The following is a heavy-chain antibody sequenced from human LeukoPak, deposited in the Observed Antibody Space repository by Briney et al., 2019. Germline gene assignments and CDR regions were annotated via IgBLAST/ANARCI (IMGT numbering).Heavy chain of an antibody. V-gene: IGHV4-39*01. CDR1: GGSISSSSYY. CDR3: ARHEAVAAPDYYYYGMDV. D-gene: IGHD6-19*01. CDR2: IYYSGST. Sequence: SETLSLTCTVSGGSISSSSYYWGWIRQPPGKGLEWIGSIYYSGSTYYNPSLKSRVTISVDTSKNQLSLKLSPVTAADTAVYYCARHEAVAAPDYYYYGMDVWGQGTTVTVSS. J-gene: IGHJ6*02.